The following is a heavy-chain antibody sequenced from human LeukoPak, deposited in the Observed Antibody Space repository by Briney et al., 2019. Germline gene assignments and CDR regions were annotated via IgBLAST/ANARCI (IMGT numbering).Heavy chain of an antibody. Sequence: ASVKVSCKASGYTFNDYAITWVRQAPGQGLEWMGWTSAYNLNTNYAQNLQGRVTMTIDRSTTTAYMELRRLRFGDTAMYYCARVGNGASWPWEWFDPWGQGTLVTVSS. CDR3: ARVGNGASWPWEWFDP. J-gene: IGHJ5*02. CDR1: GYTFNDYA. D-gene: IGHD1-26*01. V-gene: IGHV1-18*01. CDR2: TSAYNLNT.